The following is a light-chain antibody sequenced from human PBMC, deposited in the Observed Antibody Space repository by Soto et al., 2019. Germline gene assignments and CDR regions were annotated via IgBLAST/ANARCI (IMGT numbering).Light chain of an antibody. CDR3: SSYTKSNDLEHYV. CDR2: DVS. CDR1: SSDVGGYNY. V-gene: IGLV2-14*03. Sequence: QSALTQPASVSGSPGQSITISCTGTSSDVGGYNYASWYQQHPGKAPKLMIYDVSNRPSGVSNRFSGSKSGNTASLTISGLQAEDEADYYCSSYTKSNDLEHYVCGTGIKVTVL. J-gene: IGLJ1*01.